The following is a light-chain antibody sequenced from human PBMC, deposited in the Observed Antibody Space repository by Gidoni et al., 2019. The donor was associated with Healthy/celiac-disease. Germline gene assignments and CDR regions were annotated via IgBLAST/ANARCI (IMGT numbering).Light chain of an antibody. CDR1: RSDVGGYNY. J-gene: IGLJ1*01. V-gene: IGLV2-14*01. Sequence: QSALTQPASVSGSPGQSITISCTGTRSDVGGYNYVSWYQQHPGKAPKLMIYDVSNRPSGVSNRFSGSKSGNTASLTISGLQAEDEADYYCSSYTSSSTPYYVFGTGTKVTVL. CDR3: SSYTSSSTPYYV. CDR2: DVS.